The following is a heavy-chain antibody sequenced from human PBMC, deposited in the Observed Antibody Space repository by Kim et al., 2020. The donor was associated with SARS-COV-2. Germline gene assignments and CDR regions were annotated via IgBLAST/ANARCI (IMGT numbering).Heavy chain of an antibody. Sequence: NYAPKFQGRVTITADESTSTAYMELSSLRSEDTAVYYCARILYSSSWYDYWGQGTLVTVSS. D-gene: IGHD6-13*01. V-gene: IGHV1-69*01. CDR3: ARILYSSSWYDY. J-gene: IGHJ4*02.